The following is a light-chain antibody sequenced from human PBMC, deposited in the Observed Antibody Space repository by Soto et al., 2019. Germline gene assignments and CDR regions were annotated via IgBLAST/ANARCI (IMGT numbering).Light chain of an antibody. CDR2: GTV. V-gene: IGKV3-20*01. CDR3: KQYSGSVN. J-gene: IGKJ4*01. Sequence: ETVLTPSPGTLSLSPVEIATLSCMASQSVSTYYLAWYQQKPGQAPRLLIYGTVTRATGIPDRFSGSGSGTDFTLTISRLEPEDFAVYYCKQYSGSVNCGGGNKGDIK. CDR1: QSVSTYY.